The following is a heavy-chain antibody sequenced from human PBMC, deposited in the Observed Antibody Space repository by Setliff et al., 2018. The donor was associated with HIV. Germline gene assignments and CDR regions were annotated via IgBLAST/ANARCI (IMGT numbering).Heavy chain of an antibody. Sequence: ASVKVSCKASGYTFTTYAMNWVRQAPGQGLEWMGWISTNTGNPTSAQGFTGRFVFSVDTSVSTAYLQISSLKAEDTAVYYCARVLRGGYCGWGADVWGKGTTVTVSS. V-gene: IGHV7-4-1*02. CDR3: ARVLRGGYCGWGADV. CDR2: ISTNTGNP. CDR1: GYTFTTYA. D-gene: IGHD1-26*01. J-gene: IGHJ6*04.